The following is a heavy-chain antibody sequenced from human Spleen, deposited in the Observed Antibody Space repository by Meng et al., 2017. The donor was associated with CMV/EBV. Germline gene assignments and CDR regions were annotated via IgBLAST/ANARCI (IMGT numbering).Heavy chain of an antibody. Sequence: RHSCAASRFNFRRYWMRRARQNPEKGMGWVTNRNEDGSEGYKVDSVKSRFTISRDNAENLVSLHMKSLRAEDTALYYCTGGLSSNYWGQGTLVTVSS. J-gene: IGHJ4*02. CDR1: RFNFRRYW. D-gene: IGHD3-3*01. CDR2: RNEDGSEG. V-gene: IGHV3-7*01. CDR3: TGGLSSNY.